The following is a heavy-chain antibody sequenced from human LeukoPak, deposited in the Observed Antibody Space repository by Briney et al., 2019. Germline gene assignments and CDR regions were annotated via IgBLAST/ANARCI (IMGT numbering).Heavy chain of an antibody. D-gene: IGHD4-17*01. V-gene: IGHV1-18*01. J-gene: IGHJ4*02. Sequence: ASVKVSCRASDYTFTSYGISWVRQAPGQGLEWLGWISAYNGHTNYAQKFQGRVTMTTDTSTSTAYMELRSLRSDDTAVYYCAREPYGDLIDYWGQGTLVTVSS. CDR1: DYTFTSYG. CDR2: ISAYNGHT. CDR3: AREPYGDLIDY.